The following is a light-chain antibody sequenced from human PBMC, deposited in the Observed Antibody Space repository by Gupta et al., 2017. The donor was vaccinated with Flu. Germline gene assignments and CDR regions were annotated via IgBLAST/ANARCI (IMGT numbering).Light chain of an antibody. J-gene: IGKJ1*01. Sequence: DIQLTQSPSFLSASVGDRVTITCRASQGISSYLAWYQQKPGKAPKVLIYTASTLQSGVPSRFSGSGSGTEFTLTISSLQPEDFATYYCQQLYSYPRTFGQGTRWKSN. CDR3: QQLYSYPRT. V-gene: IGKV1-9*01. CDR1: QGISSY. CDR2: TAS.